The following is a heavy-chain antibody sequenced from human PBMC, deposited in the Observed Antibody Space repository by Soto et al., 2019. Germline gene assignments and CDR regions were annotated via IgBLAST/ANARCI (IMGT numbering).Heavy chain of an antibody. J-gene: IGHJ6*02. CDR2: ISYDGSNK. Sequence: QVQVVESGGGVVQPGRSLRLSCAASGFTFSSYGMHWFRQAPGMELEWVAIISYDGSNKYYADSVKGRCTISRDNSKNTLQLQMNSLRAEDTAVYYCPKDLKWFTMVRGVSRSYGMDVWGQGTTVTVSS. CDR3: PKDLKWFTMVRGVSRSYGMDV. D-gene: IGHD3-10*01. V-gene: IGHV3-30*18. CDR1: GFTFSSYG.